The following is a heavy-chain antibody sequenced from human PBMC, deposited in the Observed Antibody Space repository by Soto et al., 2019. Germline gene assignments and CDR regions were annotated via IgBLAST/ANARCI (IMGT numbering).Heavy chain of an antibody. Sequence: GGSLRLSCAASGFTFSSYSMNWVRQAPGKGLEWVSSISSSSSYIYYAGSVKGRFTISRDNAKNSLYLQMNSLRAEDTAVYYCARDSAAGYSSGWYDFDYWGQGTLVTVSS. CDR1: GFTFSSYS. V-gene: IGHV3-21*01. J-gene: IGHJ4*02. D-gene: IGHD6-19*01. CDR2: ISSSSSYI. CDR3: ARDSAAGYSSGWYDFDY.